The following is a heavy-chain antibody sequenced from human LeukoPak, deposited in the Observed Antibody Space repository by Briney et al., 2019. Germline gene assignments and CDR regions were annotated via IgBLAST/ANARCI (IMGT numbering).Heavy chain of an antibody. Sequence: GASVKDSCKASGGTFSSYAISWVRQAPGQGLEWMGGIIPIFGTANYAQKFQGRVTITTDESTSTAYMELSSLRSEDTAVYYCARGGEGCSSTSCYPAGGAFDIWGQGTMVTVSS. CDR2: IIPIFGTA. V-gene: IGHV1-69*05. J-gene: IGHJ3*02. CDR1: GGTFSSYA. CDR3: ARGGEGCSSTSCYPAGGAFDI. D-gene: IGHD2-2*01.